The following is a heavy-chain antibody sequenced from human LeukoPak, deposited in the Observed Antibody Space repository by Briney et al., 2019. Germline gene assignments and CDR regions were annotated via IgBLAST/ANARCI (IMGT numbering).Heavy chain of an antibody. CDR1: GGSISSYY. D-gene: IGHD6-6*01. Sequence: SETLSLTCTVSGGSISSYYWSWIRQPPGKGLEWIGYIYYSGSTNYNPSLKGRVTMSVDTSKNQFSLKLSSVTAADTAVYYCASARGQLGLDSWGQGTLVTVSS. CDR2: IYYSGST. J-gene: IGHJ4*02. V-gene: IGHV4-59*12. CDR3: ASARGQLGLDS.